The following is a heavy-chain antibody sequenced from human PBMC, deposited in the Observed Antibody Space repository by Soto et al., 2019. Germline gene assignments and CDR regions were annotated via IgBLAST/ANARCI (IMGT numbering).Heavy chain of an antibody. J-gene: IGHJ4*02. V-gene: IGHV1-46*01. CDR3: ASSLNSHYYDSSGYQTYINY. Sequence: ASVKVSCKASVYTFTSHYMHWVRQAPGQGLAWMGIINPSECRTSFAQRLQGRPTMTRDTSTSTVDMEMSSLRSEDTAVYYCASSLNSHYYDSSGYQTYINYWGQGTLVTVSS. CDR1: VYTFTSHY. CDR2: INPSECRT. D-gene: IGHD3-22*01.